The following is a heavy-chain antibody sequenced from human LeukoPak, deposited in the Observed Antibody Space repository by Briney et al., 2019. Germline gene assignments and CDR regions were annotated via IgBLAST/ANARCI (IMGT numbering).Heavy chain of an antibody. V-gene: IGHV4-34*01. J-gene: IGHJ6*02. Sequence: SESLSLTCAVYGRSFSGYCWSWIRQPPGRGLEWILEINLSVRTTYNPSHKSRVTISVDTSKNQFSLKLSSVTAADTAVYYCARGLPIVPIVVVPAAKLYGMDVWGQGTTVTVSS. CDR1: GRSFSGYC. CDR2: INLSVRT. D-gene: IGHD2-2*01. CDR3: ARGLPIVPIVVVPAAKLYGMDV.